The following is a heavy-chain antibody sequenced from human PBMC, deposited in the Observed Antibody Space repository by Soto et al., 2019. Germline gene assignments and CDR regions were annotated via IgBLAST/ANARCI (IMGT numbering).Heavy chain of an antibody. CDR1: GFTFSSYG. CDR2: IWYDGSNK. CDR3: ARVGSGWYERDAFDI. J-gene: IGHJ3*02. Sequence: QVQLVESGGGVVQPGRSLRLSCAASGFTFSSYGMHWVRQAPGKGLEWVAVIWYDGSNKYYADSVKGRFTISRDNSKNTLYLQRNSLRAEDTAVYYCARVGSGWYERDAFDIWGQGTMVTVSS. D-gene: IGHD6-19*01. V-gene: IGHV3-33*01.